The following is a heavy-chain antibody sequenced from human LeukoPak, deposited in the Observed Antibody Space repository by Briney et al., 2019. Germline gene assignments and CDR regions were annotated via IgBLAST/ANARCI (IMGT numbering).Heavy chain of an antibody. D-gene: IGHD3-22*01. V-gene: IGHV3-23*01. CDR2: PSGSGGST. CDR3: VKDSYYYDNSGYYYVKDH. J-gene: IGHJ4*02. CDR1: GFTFSSYA. Sequence: PWGSLRLSCAASGFTFSSYAMSWVRQAPGKGLEWVSAPSGSGGSTYYADSVQGRFTISRDNSKNTLYVQMNSLRADDTAIYYCVKDSYYYDNSGYYYVKDHWGKGTLVTVSS.